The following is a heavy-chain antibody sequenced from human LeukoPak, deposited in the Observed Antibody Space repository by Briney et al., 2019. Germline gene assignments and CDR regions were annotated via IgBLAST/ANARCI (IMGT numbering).Heavy chain of an antibody. J-gene: IGHJ4*02. CDR2: IYHSGST. V-gene: IGHV4-38-2*02. CDR1: GYSISSGYY. CDR3: ARVGQRGYYGSGSYDYFDY. Sequence: SETLSLTCTVSGYSISSGYYWGWIRQPPGKGLEWIGSIYHSGSTYYNPSLKSRVTISVDTSKNQFSLKLSSVTAADTAVYYCARVGQRGYYGSGSYDYFDYWGQGTLVTVSS. D-gene: IGHD3-10*01.